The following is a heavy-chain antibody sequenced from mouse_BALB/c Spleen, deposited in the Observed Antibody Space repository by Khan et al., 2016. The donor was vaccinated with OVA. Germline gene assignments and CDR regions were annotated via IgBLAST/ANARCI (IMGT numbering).Heavy chain of an antibody. Sequence: EVKLLELGPGLVKPSQSLSLTCTVTGYSITSGYGWNWIRQFPGNKLEWMGYITYSGSTNYNPSFKSRISITRDTSKNQFFLQLNSVTTEDTATYYCARTARIKYWGQGTTLTVSS. J-gene: IGHJ2*01. CDR3: ARTARIKY. D-gene: IGHD1-2*01. CDR1: GYSITSGYG. CDR2: ITYSGST. V-gene: IGHV3-1*02.